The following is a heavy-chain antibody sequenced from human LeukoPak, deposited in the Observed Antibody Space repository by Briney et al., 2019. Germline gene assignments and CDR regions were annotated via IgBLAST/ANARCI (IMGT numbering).Heavy chain of an antibody. J-gene: IGHJ4*02. CDR2: INAGNGNT. CDR3: ARGSDYYISGYDQYGNGH. D-gene: IGHD5-12*01. CDR1: GYTFTSYA. Sequence: ASVKVSCKAFGYTFTSYAMHWVRQAPGQRLEWMGWINAGNGNTKYSQEFQGRVTITRDTSASTAYMELSSLRSEDMAVYYCARGSDYYISGYDQYGNGHWGQGTLVTVSS. V-gene: IGHV1-3*03.